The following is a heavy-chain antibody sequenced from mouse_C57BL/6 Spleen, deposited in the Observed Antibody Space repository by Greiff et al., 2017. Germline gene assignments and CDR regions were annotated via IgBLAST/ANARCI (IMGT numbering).Heavy chain of an antibody. CDR3: TEDSSDSGAMDY. J-gene: IGHJ4*01. Sequence: VKLQESGAELVRPGASVTLSCKASGYTFTDYEMHWVKQTPVHGLEWIGAIDPETGGTAYNQKFKGKAILTADKSSSTAYMELRSLTSEDSAVYYCTEDSSDSGAMDYWGQGTSVTVSS. D-gene: IGHD3-2*02. CDR2: IDPETGGT. V-gene: IGHV1-15*01. CDR1: GYTFTDYE.